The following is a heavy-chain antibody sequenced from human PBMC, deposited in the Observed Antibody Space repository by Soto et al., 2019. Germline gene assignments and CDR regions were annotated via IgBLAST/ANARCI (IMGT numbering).Heavy chain of an antibody. Sequence: QVQVVQSGDEVKKPGASVKVSCKASGYTFTNYGFSWVRQAPGQGLEWMGWISGYNGNTKYAEKYKGRVTMTTDTSTSTAKMELRSLRSDDTAVYYCAREGQAPYYYYGMDVWGQGTAVTVSS. CDR1: GYTFTNYG. J-gene: IGHJ6*02. V-gene: IGHV1-18*01. CDR2: ISGYNGNT. CDR3: AREGQAPYYYYGMDV.